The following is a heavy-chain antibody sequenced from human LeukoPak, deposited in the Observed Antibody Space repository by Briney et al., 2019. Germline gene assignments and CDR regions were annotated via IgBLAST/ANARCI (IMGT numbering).Heavy chain of an antibody. CDR3: ANEVRPNDY. Sequence: GRSLRLSCAASGVTLSPYGMHWVRQAPGKGLEWVAVISYEGGTQHYADSVKGRFIISRDNSKNTLYLQMNGLRVEDTALYYCANEVRPNDYWGQGTLVTVSS. CDR2: ISYEGGTQ. CDR1: GVTLSPYG. D-gene: IGHD1-1*01. V-gene: IGHV3-30*18. J-gene: IGHJ4*02.